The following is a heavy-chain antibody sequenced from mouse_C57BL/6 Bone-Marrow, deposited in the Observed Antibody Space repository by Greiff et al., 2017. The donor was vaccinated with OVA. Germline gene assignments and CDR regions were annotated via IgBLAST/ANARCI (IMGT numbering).Heavy chain of an antibody. CDR3: ARLSANWDWFAY. CDR2: ISNGGGST. D-gene: IGHD4-1*01. Sequence: EVHLVESGGGLVQPGGSLKFSCAASGFTFSDYYMYWVRQTPEKRLEWVAYISNGGGSTYYPDTVKGRFTISRDNAKNTLYLQMSRLKSEDTAMYYCARLSANWDWFAYWGQGTLVTVSA. V-gene: IGHV5-12*01. J-gene: IGHJ3*01. CDR1: GFTFSDYY.